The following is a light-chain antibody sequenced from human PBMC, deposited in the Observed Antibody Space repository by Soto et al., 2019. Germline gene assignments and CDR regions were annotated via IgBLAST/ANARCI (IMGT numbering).Light chain of an antibody. CDR1: QSVGSSY. Sequence: EIVLTQSPGTLYLYTGERATLSCRASQSVGSSYLAWYQQKPGQAPRLVIYGASNRATGIPDRFSGSGSGTDFSLTISRLEPEDFAVYYCQQYDSARWTFGLGTKVDNK. CDR2: GAS. J-gene: IGKJ1*01. CDR3: QQYDSARWT. V-gene: IGKV3-20*01.